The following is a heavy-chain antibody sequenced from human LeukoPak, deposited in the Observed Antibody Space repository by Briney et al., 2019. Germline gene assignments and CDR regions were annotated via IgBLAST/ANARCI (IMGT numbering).Heavy chain of an antibody. CDR3: AKVRWGSDNALDP. CDR2: ISAQHGQT. J-gene: IGHJ5*02. CDR1: GYSFTFYG. V-gene: IGHV1-18*01. Sequence: ASVKVSCKTSGYSFTFYGITWVRQVAGQGLEWMGWISAQHGQTEYAPKLQERVSMTTDTYTNTAYMELRSLRSDDTAVYYCAKVRWGSDNALDPWGQGTLVTVSS. D-gene: IGHD3-16*01.